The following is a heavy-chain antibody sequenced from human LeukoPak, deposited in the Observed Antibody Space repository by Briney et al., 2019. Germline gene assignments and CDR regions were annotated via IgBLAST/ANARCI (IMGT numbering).Heavy chain of an antibody. V-gene: IGHV3-74*01. J-gene: IGHJ4*02. CDR2: INSDGSST. CDR1: GFTFSSYW. D-gene: IGHD6-19*01. Sequence: GGSLRLSCAASGFTFSSYWMHWVRQAPGKGLVWVSRINSDGSSTSYADSVKGRFTISKDNAKNTMYLQMNSLRAEDTAVYYCASGYSSGCFDYWGQGTLVTVSS. CDR3: ASGYSSGCFDY.